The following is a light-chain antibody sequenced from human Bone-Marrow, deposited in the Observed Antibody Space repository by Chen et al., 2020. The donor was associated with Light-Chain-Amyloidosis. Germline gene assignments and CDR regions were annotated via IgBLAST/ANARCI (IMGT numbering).Light chain of an antibody. V-gene: IGKV3D-20*01. Sequence: EIVLTQSPATMSLSPGERSILSCGASQSVSSSYLAWYQQKPGLAPRLLIYDASSRATGIPDRFSGSVSGTDFTLTISRLEPEDFAVYYCQQYGSSPPITFGQGTRLEIK. CDR2: DAS. J-gene: IGKJ5*01. CDR1: QSVSSSY. CDR3: QQYGSSPPIT.